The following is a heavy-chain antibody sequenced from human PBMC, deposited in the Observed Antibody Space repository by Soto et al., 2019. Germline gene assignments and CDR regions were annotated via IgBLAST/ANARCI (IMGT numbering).Heavy chain of an antibody. CDR2: VYGDDDK. CDR3: VRRNDPYYFDF. J-gene: IGHJ4*01. V-gene: IGHV2-5*04. D-gene: IGHD1-1*01. Sequence: QITLQESGPTLVKPTQTLTLTCTFSGLSLTPRAVAVGWVRPPPGKSLEWLAIVYGDDDKFYNPSLKSRLIINKDNSKKQVVLTLTDMDPVDTGQYFCVRRNDPYYFDFWGHGTLVTVSS. CDR1: GLSLTPRAVA.